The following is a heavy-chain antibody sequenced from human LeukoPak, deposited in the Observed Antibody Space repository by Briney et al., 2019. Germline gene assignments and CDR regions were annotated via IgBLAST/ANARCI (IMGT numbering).Heavy chain of an antibody. CDR2: IKQDGSEK. CDR1: GFTFSSYW. J-gene: IGHJ3*01. Sequence: GGSLRLSCAASGFTFSSYWMSWVRQAPGKGLEWVANIKQDGSEKYHVDSVKGRFTISRDNAKNSLYLQMNSLRAEDTAVYYCASLKNSGWGNAFHFWGQGTMVTVSS. V-gene: IGHV3-7*01. CDR3: ASLKNSGWGNAFHF. D-gene: IGHD6-19*01.